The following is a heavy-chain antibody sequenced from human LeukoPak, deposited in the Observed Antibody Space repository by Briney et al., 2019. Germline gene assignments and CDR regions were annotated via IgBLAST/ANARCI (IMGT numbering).Heavy chain of an antibody. D-gene: IGHD1-14*01. V-gene: IGHV1-24*01. CDR1: GYTLTKLS. Sequence: ASVKVSCKVSGYTLTKLSMHWVRQAPGKGLEWMGGFDPEDGETIYAQKFQGRVTMTEDTSTDTAYMELSSLRSEDTAVYYCATAGIRFGWFDPWGQGTLVTASS. CDR3: ATAGIRFGWFDP. J-gene: IGHJ5*02. CDR2: FDPEDGET.